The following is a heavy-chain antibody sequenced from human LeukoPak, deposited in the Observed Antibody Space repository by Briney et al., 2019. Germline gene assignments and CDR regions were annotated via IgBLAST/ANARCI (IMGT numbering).Heavy chain of an antibody. D-gene: IGHD3-10*01. J-gene: IGHJ5*02. CDR3: ARDRPHYGKTSLFDP. CDR1: GFSFSRYW. V-gene: IGHV3-7*01. Sequence: GGSLRLSCAASGFSFSRYWMSWVRQAPGKGLEWVANIREDGGEKYYVDSVKGRFTISRDNAKNSVYLQMNGLRAEDTAVYYCARDRPHYGKTSLFDPWGQGTLVTVSS. CDR2: IREDGGEK.